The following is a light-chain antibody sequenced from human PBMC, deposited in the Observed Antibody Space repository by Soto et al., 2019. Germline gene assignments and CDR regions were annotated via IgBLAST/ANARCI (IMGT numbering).Light chain of an antibody. V-gene: IGLV2-14*02. CDR1: SSDVGNYNL. CDR3: CSYTTNITPVV. J-gene: IGLJ2*01. CDR2: EGS. Sequence: QSALTQPASVSGSPGQSITISCTGTSSDVGNYNLVSWYQQHPGKAPKLMIYEGSKRPSGVSNRFSGSKSGNTASLTISGLQAEDEADYYCCSYTTNITPVVFGGGTKLTVL.